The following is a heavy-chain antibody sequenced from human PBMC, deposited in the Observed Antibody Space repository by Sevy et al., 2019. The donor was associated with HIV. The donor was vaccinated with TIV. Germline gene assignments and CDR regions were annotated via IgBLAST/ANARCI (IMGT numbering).Heavy chain of an antibody. CDR2: LSFGCGEI. V-gene: IGHV3-23*01. CDR1: GFTFSKYS. CDR3: AREGCTKPHDY. D-gene: IGHD2-8*01. Sequence: PGGSLRLSCAASGFTFSKYSMSWVRQPPGKGLEWVSTLSFGCGEINYADSVMGRFTISRDNSKSSVYLQMNNLRPEDTAVYYCAREGCTKPHDYWGQGTLVTVSS. J-gene: IGHJ4*02.